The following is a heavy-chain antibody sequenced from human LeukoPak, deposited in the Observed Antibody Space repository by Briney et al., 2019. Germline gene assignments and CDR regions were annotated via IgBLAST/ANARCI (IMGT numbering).Heavy chain of an antibody. Sequence: ASXKVSCKASGYTFTSYDINWVRQATGQGLEWMGWMNPNSGNTGYVQKFQGRVSITRNSSISTDYMELSSLRSEDTAVYYCERGGDYYGSGSPMARFYYYYYYMDVWGKGTTVTVSS. V-gene: IGHV1-8*03. J-gene: IGHJ6*03. CDR2: MNPNSGNT. D-gene: IGHD3-10*01. CDR1: GYTFTSYD. CDR3: ERGGDYYGSGSPMARFYYYYYYMDV.